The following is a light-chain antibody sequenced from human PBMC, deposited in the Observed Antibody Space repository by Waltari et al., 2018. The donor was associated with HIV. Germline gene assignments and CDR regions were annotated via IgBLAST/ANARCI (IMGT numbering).Light chain of an antibody. CDR3: SSYISGSTLV. V-gene: IGLV2-14*01. J-gene: IGLJ3*02. CDR1: DSHIGSYNY. Sequence: QTVLTQPASVSGSLGQSITISCIRADSHIGSYNYVSWYQHHPDKAPKLIIYDANSRPSGISVRVSGFQSGNTASLTISGLQTEDEADYYCSSYISGSTLVFGGGTKVTVL. CDR2: DAN.